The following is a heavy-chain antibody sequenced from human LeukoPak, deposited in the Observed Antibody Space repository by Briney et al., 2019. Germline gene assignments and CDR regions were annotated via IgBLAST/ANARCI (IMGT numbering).Heavy chain of an antibody. D-gene: IGHD4-23*01. CDR2: ISSSGSTI. V-gene: IGHV3-48*03. CDR3: AKDRLLYGGNSVGAFDI. CDR1: GFTFSSYE. Sequence: PGGSLRLSCAASGFTFSSYEMNWVRQAPGKGLEWVSYISSSGSTIYYADSVKGRFTISRDNAKNSLYLQMNSLRAEDTAVYYCAKDRLLYGGNSVGAFDIWGQGTMVTVSS. J-gene: IGHJ3*02.